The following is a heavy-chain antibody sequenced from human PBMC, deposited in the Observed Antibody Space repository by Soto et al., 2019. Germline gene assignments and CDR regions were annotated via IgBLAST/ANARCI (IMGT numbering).Heavy chain of an antibody. CDR3: ARVPSSGNHFDY. CDR2: YYYSET. V-gene: IGHV4-59*12. J-gene: IGHJ4*02. D-gene: IGHD3-22*01. Sequence: SETLSLTCTVSGDSINNYYWNWIRQPPGKGLEWIVHYYYSETNYNPSLKSRVTISVDTAKNQFSLKLSSVTAADTAVYYCARVPSSGNHFDYWGQGTLVTVSS. CDR1: GDSINNYY.